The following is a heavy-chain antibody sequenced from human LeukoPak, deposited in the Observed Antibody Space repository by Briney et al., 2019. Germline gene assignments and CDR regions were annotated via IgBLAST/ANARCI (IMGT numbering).Heavy chain of an antibody. D-gene: IGHD6-13*01. V-gene: IGHV4-4*07. CDR1: GGSISSYY. CDR2: IYTSGST. CDR3: ARELAAAGTTLPYYYYGMDV. J-gene: IGHJ6*02. Sequence: SETLSLTCTVSGGSISSYYWSWIRQPAGKRLEWIGRIYTSGSTNYNPSLKSRVTMSVDTSKNQFSLKLSSVTAADTAVYYCARELAAAGTTLPYYYYGMDVWGQGTTVTVSS.